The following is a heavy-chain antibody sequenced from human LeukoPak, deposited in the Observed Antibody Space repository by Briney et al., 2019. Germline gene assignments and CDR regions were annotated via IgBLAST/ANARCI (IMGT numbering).Heavy chain of an antibody. J-gene: IGHJ5*02. D-gene: IGHD3-3*01. CDR3: ARELTIFGVVTVGWFDP. CDR1: GFTFDDYA. V-gene: IGHV3-9*01. CDR2: ISWNSGGI. Sequence: SLRLSCAASGFTFDDYAMHGGRQAPGKGLEWVSGISWNSGGIGYADSVKGRFTISRDNAKNSLYLQMNSLRAEDTAVYYCARELTIFGVVTVGWFDPWGQGTLVTVSS.